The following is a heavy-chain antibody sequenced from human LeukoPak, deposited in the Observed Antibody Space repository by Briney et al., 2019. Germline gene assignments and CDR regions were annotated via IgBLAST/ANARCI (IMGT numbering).Heavy chain of an antibody. CDR2: ISGNGIST. D-gene: IGHD4/OR15-4a*01. CDR1: GFTFSNYA. V-gene: IGHV3-23*01. CDR3: AKRAGRGVLAEFDY. Sequence: GGSLRLSCEASGFTFSNYAMSWVRQAPGKGLEWVSAISGNGISTYYADSVKGRFTISRDNSKNTLYLQMNSLRAGDTAVYYCAKRAGRGVLAEFDYWGQGILVTVSS. J-gene: IGHJ4*02.